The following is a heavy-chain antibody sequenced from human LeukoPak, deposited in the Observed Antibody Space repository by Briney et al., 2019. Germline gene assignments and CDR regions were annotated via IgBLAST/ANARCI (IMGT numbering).Heavy chain of an antibody. D-gene: IGHD3-10*01. CDR1: GFTFSSYA. CDR3: AKNGNYYGSGTTMVDAFDI. J-gene: IGHJ3*02. Sequence: GGSPRLSCAASGFTFSSYAMSWVRQAPGKGLEWVSAISGSGGSTYYADSVKGRFTISRDNSKNTLYLQMNSLRAEDTAVYYCAKNGNYYGSGTTMVDAFDIWGQGTMVTVSS. V-gene: IGHV3-23*01. CDR2: ISGSGGST.